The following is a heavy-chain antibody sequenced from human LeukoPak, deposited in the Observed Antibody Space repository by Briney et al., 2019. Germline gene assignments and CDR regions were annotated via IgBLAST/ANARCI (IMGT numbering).Heavy chain of an antibody. D-gene: IGHD3-9*01. J-gene: IGHJ4*02. Sequence: PSETLSLTCTVSGGSISSYYWSWIRQPPGKGLEWIGYIYYSGGTNYNPSLKSRVTISVDTSKNQFSLKLSSVTATDTAVYYCARVSRYYDILTGYFDYWGQGTLVTVSS. CDR2: IYYSGGT. CDR3: ARVSRYYDILTGYFDY. CDR1: GGSISSYY. V-gene: IGHV4-59*01.